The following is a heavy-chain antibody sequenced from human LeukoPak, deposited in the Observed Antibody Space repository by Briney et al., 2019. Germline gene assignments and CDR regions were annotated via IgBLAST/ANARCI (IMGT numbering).Heavy chain of an antibody. J-gene: IGHJ5*02. CDR1: GFTFSSYS. CDR3: TRGAAGAGVQLDRSNWFDP. V-gene: IGHV3-21*01. Sequence: GGSLRLSCAASGFTFSSYSMNWVRQAPGKGLEWVSSISSSSSYIYYADSVKGRFTISRDNAKNSLYLQMNSLRAEDTAIYYCTRGAAGAGVQLDRSNWFDPWGQGTLVTVSS. D-gene: IGHD1-1*01. CDR2: ISSSSSYI.